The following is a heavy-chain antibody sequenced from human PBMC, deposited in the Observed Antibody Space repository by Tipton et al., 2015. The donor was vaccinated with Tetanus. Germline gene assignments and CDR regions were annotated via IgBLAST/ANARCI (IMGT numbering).Heavy chain of an antibody. CDR2: IYYSGST. D-gene: IGHD3-10*01. CDR1: GGSISGSSYY. J-gene: IGHJ4*02. V-gene: IGHV4-39*01. CDR3: ARHLPPYYYGSGSYLDY. Sequence: TLSLTCSVSGGSISGSSYYWSWIRQPPGKALEWIGSIYYSGSTFYHPSLQSRVTISVDTSKNQFSLRLSSVTAADTAVYFCARHLPPYYYGSGSYLDYWGQGTPVTVSS.